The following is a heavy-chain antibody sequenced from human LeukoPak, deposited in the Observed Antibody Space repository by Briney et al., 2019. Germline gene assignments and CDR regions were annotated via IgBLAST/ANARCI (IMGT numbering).Heavy chain of an antibody. V-gene: IGHV1-24*01. Sequence: GASVKVSCKVSRYTLTELSMYWVRQAPGKGLEWMGGYDPEDGETIYAQKFQGRVTMTEDTSTDTAYMELSSLRSEDTAVYYCATSGLWFGELLGFDYWGQGTLVTVSS. J-gene: IGHJ4*02. CDR2: YDPEDGET. D-gene: IGHD3-10*01. CDR1: RYTLTELS. CDR3: ATSGLWFGELLGFDY.